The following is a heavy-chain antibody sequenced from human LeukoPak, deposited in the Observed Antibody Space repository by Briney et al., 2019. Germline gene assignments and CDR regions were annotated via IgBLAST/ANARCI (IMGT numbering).Heavy chain of an antibody. CDR2: ISYDGSNK. J-gene: IGHJ6*04. CDR1: GFTLSSYA. D-gene: IGHD2-2*01. Sequence: GGSLRLSCAASGFTLSSYAMHWVRQAPGKGLEWVAVISYDGSNKYYADSVKGRFTISRDNSKNTLYLQMNSLRAEDTAVYYCARDGPIDIVVVPAANVVYGMDVWGKGTTVTVSS. CDR3: ARDGPIDIVVVPAANVVYGMDV. V-gene: IGHV3-30*04.